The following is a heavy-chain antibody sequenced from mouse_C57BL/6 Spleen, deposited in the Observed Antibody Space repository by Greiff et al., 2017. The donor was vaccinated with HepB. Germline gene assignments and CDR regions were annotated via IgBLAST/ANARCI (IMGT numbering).Heavy chain of an antibody. Sequence: QVQLKESGAELVRPGASVKLSCKASGYTFTDYYINWVKQRPGQGLEWIGMIYPGSGNTYYNEKFKGKATLTADKSSSTAYMQLSSLTSEDSAVYCCARSGSSGWFAGWGQGTLVTVSA. J-gene: IGHJ3*01. D-gene: IGHD3-2*02. V-gene: IGHV1-76*01. CDR1: GYTFTDYY. CDR2: IYPGSGNT. CDR3: ARSGSSGWFAG.